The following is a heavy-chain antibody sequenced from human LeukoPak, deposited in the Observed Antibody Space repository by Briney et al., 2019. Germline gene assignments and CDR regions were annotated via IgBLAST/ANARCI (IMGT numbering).Heavy chain of an antibody. D-gene: IGHD3-9*01. CDR2: INPNSGGT. J-gene: IGHJ4*02. V-gene: IGHV1-2*02. Sequence: ASLKVSCKDSGYTFTGYYMHWVRQAPGQGLEWMGWINPNSGGTNYAQKFQGRVTMTRDTSISTAYMELSRLRSDDTAVYYCARVTDILTASEDYWGQGTLVTVSS. CDR1: GYTFTGYY. CDR3: ARVTDILTASEDY.